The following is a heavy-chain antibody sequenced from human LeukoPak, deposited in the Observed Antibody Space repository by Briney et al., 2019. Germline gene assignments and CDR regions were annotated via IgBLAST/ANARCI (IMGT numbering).Heavy chain of an antibody. J-gene: IGHJ3*02. CDR3: ARGGSAFDI. Sequence: GGSLRLSCAASGFTFSSYWMSWVRQAPGKGLEWVANVQEDGSEKYYVDSVKGRFTVSRDNAKNSLYLQMNSLRAEDTAVYYCARGGSAFDIWGQGTMVTVSS. D-gene: IGHD3-10*01. CDR1: GFTFSSYW. V-gene: IGHV3-7*01. CDR2: VQEDGSEK.